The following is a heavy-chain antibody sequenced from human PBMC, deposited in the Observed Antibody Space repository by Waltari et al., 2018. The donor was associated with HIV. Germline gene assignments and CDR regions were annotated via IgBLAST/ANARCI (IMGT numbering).Heavy chain of an antibody. CDR2: ISWNSGGI. V-gene: IGHV3-9*01. D-gene: IGHD6-19*01. CDR3: AKDIGYSSGWSPGYYFDY. Sequence: EVQLVASGGGWVQPGRSLRLSCAASGFTFDDYAMHWVRQAPGKGLEWVSGISWNSGGIGDADSVKSRVTSAGDNAKNSLYLQMNSLRSEDTALYYCAKDIGYSSGWSPGYYFDYWGQGTLVTVSS. CDR1: GFTFDDYA. J-gene: IGHJ4*02.